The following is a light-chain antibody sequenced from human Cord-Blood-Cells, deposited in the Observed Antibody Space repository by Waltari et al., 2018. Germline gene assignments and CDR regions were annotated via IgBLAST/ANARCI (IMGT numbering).Light chain of an antibody. CDR1: QSVSSN. CDR2: GAS. Sequence: EIVMTQSPATLSVSPGERATLSCRASQSVSSNLAWYQQKPGQAPSLLIYGASTRSTGIPARLSGSGSGTEFTLTISSLQSEDFAVYYCQQYNNWPPAFGQGTKVEIK. CDR3: QQYNNWPPA. V-gene: IGKV3-15*01. J-gene: IGKJ1*01.